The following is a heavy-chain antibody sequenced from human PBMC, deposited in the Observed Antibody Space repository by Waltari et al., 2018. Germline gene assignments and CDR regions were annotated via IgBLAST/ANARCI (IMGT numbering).Heavy chain of an antibody. D-gene: IGHD3-10*01. CDR3: ARDHYGSGRRGYYYYMDV. Sequence: QVQLQESGPGLVKPSETLSLTCTVPGGSISSYYCSWIRQPAGKGLEWIGRIYTSGSTNYNPSLKSRVTMSVDTSKNQFSLKLSSVTAADTAVYYCARDHYGSGRRGYYYYMDVWGKGTTVTISS. CDR2: IYTSGST. CDR1: GGSISSYY. V-gene: IGHV4-4*07. J-gene: IGHJ6*03.